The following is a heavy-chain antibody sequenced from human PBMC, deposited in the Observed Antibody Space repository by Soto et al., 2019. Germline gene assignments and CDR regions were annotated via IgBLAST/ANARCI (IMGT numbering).Heavy chain of an antibody. D-gene: IGHD6-19*01. CDR2: IYWDDDN. J-gene: IGHJ4*02. CDR3: AHGSGWLSDY. Sequence: QITLKESGPPLVKPTQILTLTCSFSGFSLTSTAVGVNWIRQPPGKALEWLALIYWDDDNHFSPSLKSRLSVTKDTSKNQVVLTMTNMDPVDTATFYCAHGSGWLSDYWGQGILVTVSS. V-gene: IGHV2-5*02. CDR1: GFSLTSTAVG.